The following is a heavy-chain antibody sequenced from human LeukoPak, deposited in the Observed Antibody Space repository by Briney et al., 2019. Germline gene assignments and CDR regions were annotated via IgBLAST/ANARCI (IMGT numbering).Heavy chain of an antibody. CDR3: RIMVYARELDN. D-gene: IGHD2-8*01. CDR2: ISGTGGYR. CDR1: GFTFRSYA. Sequence: GGSLRLSCAASGFTFRSYAMSWVRQAPGKGLEWVAGISGTGGYRYYGDSVKGRLTISRDNPQNELYLQMNSLRAEDTAVYYCRIMVYARELDNWGQGTLVTVSS. J-gene: IGHJ4*02. V-gene: IGHV3-23*01.